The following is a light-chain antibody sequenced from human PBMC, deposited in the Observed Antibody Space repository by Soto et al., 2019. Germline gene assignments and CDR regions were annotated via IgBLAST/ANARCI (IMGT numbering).Light chain of an antibody. Sequence: DIQMTQSPSTPSASVGDRVTITCRASQSISNWLAWYQQRPGKAPKLLIYKASSLEGGVPSRFSGSGSGTEFTLTISSLQPDDFATYYCQQYNTYSRTFGQGTKVEIK. V-gene: IGKV1-5*03. CDR1: QSISNW. CDR3: QQYNTYSRT. J-gene: IGKJ1*01. CDR2: KAS.